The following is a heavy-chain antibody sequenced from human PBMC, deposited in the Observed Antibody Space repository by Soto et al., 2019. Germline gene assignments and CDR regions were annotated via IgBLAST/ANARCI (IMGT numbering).Heavy chain of an antibody. D-gene: IGHD1-26*01. CDR1: GYSFTSYW. J-gene: IGHJ4*02. CDR3: ARPPYSASYYYFDQ. Sequence: LGEPLKISCKASGYSFTSYWIGWVRQMPGKGLEWMGIIYPGDSDTIYSPSFQGQVTISADKSISTAYLQWNSLKASDTAMYYCARPPYSASYYYFDQWGQGTPVTVSS. CDR2: IYPGDSDT. V-gene: IGHV5-51*01.